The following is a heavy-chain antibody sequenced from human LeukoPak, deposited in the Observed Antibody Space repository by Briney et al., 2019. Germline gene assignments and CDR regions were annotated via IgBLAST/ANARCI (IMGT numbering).Heavy chain of an antibody. CDR3: SRLPTDLLAFDY. CDR1: SGSISSYY. V-gene: IGHV4-59*05. CDR2: IYYSGDT. Sequence: PSETLPLTCTVSSGSISSYYWNWIRQPPGKGLEWIGSIYYSGDTYYNPTLKSRVTISVDTSKNQFSLKLSSVTAADTAVYYCSRLPTDLLAFDYWGQGTLVTVSS. J-gene: IGHJ4*02. D-gene: IGHD2-8*02.